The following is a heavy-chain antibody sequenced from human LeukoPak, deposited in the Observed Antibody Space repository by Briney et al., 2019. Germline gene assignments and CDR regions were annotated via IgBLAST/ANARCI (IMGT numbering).Heavy chain of an antibody. CDR2: INPSGGST. D-gene: IGHD4-11*01. CDR3: ARDRDDYSIPEKDYYYYYGMDV. Sequence: ASVKVSCKASGYTFTSYYVHWVRQAPGQGLEWMGIINPSGGSTSYAQKFQGRVTMTRDTSTSTVYMELSSLRSEDTAVYYCARDRDDYSIPEKDYYYYYGMDVWGQGTTVTVSS. J-gene: IGHJ6*02. V-gene: IGHV1-46*01. CDR1: GYTFTSYY.